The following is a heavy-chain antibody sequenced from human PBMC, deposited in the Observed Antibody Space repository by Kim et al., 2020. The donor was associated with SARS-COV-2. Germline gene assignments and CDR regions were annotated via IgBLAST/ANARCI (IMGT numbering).Heavy chain of an antibody. CDR3: AKEADIVVVVAATDY. CDR1: GFTFSSYG. J-gene: IGHJ4*02. CDR2: ISYDGSNK. Sequence: GGSLRLSCAASGFTFSSYGMHWVRQAPGKGLEWVAVISYDGSNKYYADSVKGRFTISRDNSKNTLYLQMNSLRAEDTAVYYCAKEADIVVVVAATDYWGQGTLVTVSS. V-gene: IGHV3-30*18. D-gene: IGHD2-15*01.